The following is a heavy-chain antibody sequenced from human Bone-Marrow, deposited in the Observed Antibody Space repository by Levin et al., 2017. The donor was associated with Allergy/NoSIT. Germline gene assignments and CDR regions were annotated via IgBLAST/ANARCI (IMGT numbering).Heavy chain of an antibody. CDR3: AKYVDSAAGSDYFNY. V-gene: IGHV3-23*01. Sequence: PGGSLRLSCTVSGLTFSAYAMGWVRQAPGRGLEWIASISGSGHGTHYADSVKGRITVSRDNFKNTLFLQMDSLTAEDSAVYYCAKYVDSAAGSDYFNYWGRGTLVSVSS. J-gene: IGHJ4*02. CDR1: GLTFSAYA. CDR2: ISGSGHGT. D-gene: IGHD6-25*01.